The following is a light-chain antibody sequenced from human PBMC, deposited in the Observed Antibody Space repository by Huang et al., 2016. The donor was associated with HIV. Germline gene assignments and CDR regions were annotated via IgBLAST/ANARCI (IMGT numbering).Light chain of an antibody. CDR2: GTS. V-gene: IGKV3D-15*01. Sequence: EIVMTQSPATLSASPGERATLSCRASQSVSGNLAWYQQKVGQPPRLLIYGTSNSATGIPARFSGSGSGTEFTLTISSLQSEDFAVYYCQQYSNWRGTFGQGTKVEIK. CDR3: QQYSNWRGT. CDR1: QSVSGN. J-gene: IGKJ1*01.